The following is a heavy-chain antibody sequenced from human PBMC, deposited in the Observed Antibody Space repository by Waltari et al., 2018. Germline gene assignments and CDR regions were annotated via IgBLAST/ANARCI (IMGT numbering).Heavy chain of an antibody. CDR1: GFSFSHYP. Sequence: EVQLLESGGDLVQPGGSLRLSCAASGFSFSHYPMAWVRQAPGKGVEWVSTMTADGRSRNYAHSVKGRFTISRDNSQNTLDLQMNTLRAEDTAVYFCAKADFGDPFWYFDLWGRGTLVTV. V-gene: IGHV3-23*01. CDR2: MTADGRSR. CDR3: AKADFGDPFWYFDL. D-gene: IGHD4-17*01. J-gene: IGHJ2*01.